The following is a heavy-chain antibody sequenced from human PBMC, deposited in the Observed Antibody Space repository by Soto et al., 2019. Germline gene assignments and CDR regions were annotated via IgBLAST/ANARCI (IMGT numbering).Heavy chain of an antibody. J-gene: IGHJ3*02. CDR3: ARDYSSSPLEAFDI. V-gene: IGHV1-18*04. CDR1: GFSFTSYG. D-gene: IGHD6-6*01. Sequence: GASVKVSCKASGFSFTSYGFNWVRQAPGQGLEWVGWVSAKSGDTKCVENLQGRVTMTRDTSISTAYMELSRQRSDDTAVYYCARDYSSSPLEAFDIWGQGTMVTVSS. CDR2: VSAKSGDT.